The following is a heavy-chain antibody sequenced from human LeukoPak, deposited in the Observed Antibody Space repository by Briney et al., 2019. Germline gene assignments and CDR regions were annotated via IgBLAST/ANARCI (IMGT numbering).Heavy chain of an antibody. J-gene: IGHJ4*02. Sequence: GASVKVSCKASEYTFTGYYMHWVRQAPGQGLEWMGWINPNSGGTNYAQKFQGRVTMTRDTSISTAYMEVSRLRSDDTAVYYCVSSFRGSSAPNHYWGQGTLVTVSS. CDR3: VSSFRGSSAPNHY. CDR1: EYTFTGYY. D-gene: IGHD2-2*01. V-gene: IGHV1-2*02. CDR2: INPNSGGT.